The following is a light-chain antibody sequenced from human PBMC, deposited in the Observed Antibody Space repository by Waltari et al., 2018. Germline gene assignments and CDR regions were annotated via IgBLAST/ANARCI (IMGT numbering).Light chain of an antibody. Sequence: QSALTQPASVSGSPGQSITISCSGRSNDVGYNYVSWYQQRPGKAPKRMIYEVKNRPSGFSSLFSGSRSANTASLTISGLQAEDEADYYCSSFTTSTSLLIFGGGTKVTVL. V-gene: IGLV2-14*01. J-gene: IGLJ2*01. CDR1: SNDVGYNY. CDR2: EVK. CDR3: SSFTTSTSLLI.